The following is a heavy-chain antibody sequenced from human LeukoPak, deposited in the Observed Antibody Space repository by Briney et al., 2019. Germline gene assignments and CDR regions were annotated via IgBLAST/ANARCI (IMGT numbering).Heavy chain of an antibody. D-gene: IGHD2-2*01. J-gene: IGHJ5*02. V-gene: IGHV1-8*03. CDR3: ARVPAKSGRGSSTSFNWFDP. Sequence: ASVKVSCKASGYTFTSYDINWVRQATGQGLEWMGWMNPNSGNTGYAQKFQGRVTITRNTSISTAYMELSSLRSEDTAVYYCARVPAKSGRGSSTSFNWFDPWGQGTLVTVSS. CDR1: GYTFTSYD. CDR2: MNPNSGNT.